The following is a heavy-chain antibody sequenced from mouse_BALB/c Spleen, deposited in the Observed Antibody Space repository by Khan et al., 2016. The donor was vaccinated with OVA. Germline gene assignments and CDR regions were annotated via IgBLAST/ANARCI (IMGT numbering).Heavy chain of an antibody. J-gene: IGHJ4*01. V-gene: IGHV1S137*01. CDR3: AYGYAWAMDY. D-gene: IGHD2-2*01. CDR2: ISTYNGDT. CDR1: GYTFTDYA. Sequence: QVRLQQSGPEVVRPGVSVKISCKGSGYTFTDYAMHWVKQSHAKSLEWIGVISTYNGDTNYNQKFKGKATMTVDKSSSTVYMELVRLTSEDSAIXYCAYGYAWAMDYWGQGTSVTVSS.